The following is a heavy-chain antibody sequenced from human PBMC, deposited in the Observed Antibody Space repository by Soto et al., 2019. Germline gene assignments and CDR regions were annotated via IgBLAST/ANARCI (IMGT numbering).Heavy chain of an antibody. D-gene: IGHD6-13*01. J-gene: IGHJ4*02. V-gene: IGHV3-21*01. CDR3: ARDGIAAAGTQGYGY. CDR1: GFTFSSYS. Sequence: EVQLVESGGGLVKPGGSLRLSCAASGFTFSSYSMNWVRQAPGKGLEWVSSISSSSSYIYYADSVKGRFTISRDNAKNSLYLQMNSLRAEETAVYYCARDGIAAAGTQGYGYWGQGTLVTVSS. CDR2: ISSSSSYI.